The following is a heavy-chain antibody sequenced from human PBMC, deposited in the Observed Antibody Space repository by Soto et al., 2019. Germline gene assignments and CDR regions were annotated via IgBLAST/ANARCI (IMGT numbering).Heavy chain of an antibody. CDR2: IYPGDSDT. V-gene: IGHV5-51*01. J-gene: IGHJ6*02. CDR3: ASSSEWLRKEDYHSYCGMEV. CDR1: GYSFTSYW. Sequence: GESLKISCKGSGYSFTSYWIGWVRQMPGKGLEWMGIIYPGDSDTRYSPSFQGQVTISADKSISTAYLQWSSLKASDTAMYYCASSSEWLRKEDYHSYCGMEVWGQGTTVTVSS. D-gene: IGHD5-12*01.